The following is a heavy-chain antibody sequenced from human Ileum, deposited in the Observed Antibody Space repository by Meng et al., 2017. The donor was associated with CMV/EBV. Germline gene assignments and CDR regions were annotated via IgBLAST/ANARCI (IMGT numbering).Heavy chain of an antibody. J-gene: IGHJ4*02. CDR2: IHNSGIT. Sequence: QGHLQESGPGHVNPSETLSLTCSVSGGSMTPYYWSWIRQPPGKALEFIGYIHNSGITNYNPSLGSRVVILIDMSENQLSLQLGSVTSADTATYYCARLDLLGTKRLFDLWGQGTLVTVSS. V-gene: IGHV4-59*01. CDR1: GGSMTPYY. D-gene: IGHD1-14*01. CDR3: ARLDLLGTKRLFDL.